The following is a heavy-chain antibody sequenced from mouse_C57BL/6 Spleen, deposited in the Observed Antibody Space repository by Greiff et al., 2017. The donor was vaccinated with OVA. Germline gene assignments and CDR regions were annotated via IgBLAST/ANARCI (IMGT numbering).Heavy chain of an antibody. CDR3: TDRPWFAY. CDR1: GFTFSNYW. CDR2: IRLKSDNYAT. V-gene: IGHV6-3*01. Sequence: EVMLVESGGGLVQPGGSMKLSCVASGFTFSNYWMNWVRQSPVKGLAWVAQIRLKSDNYATHYAESVKGRFTISRDDSKISVYLQMNNLRAEDTGSYYCTDRPWFAYWGQGTLVTVSA. J-gene: IGHJ3*01.